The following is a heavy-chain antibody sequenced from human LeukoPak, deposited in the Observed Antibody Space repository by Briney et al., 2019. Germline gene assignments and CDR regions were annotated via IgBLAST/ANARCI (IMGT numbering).Heavy chain of an antibody. J-gene: IGHJ3*02. CDR3: AIGYSYGTEAFDI. D-gene: IGHD5-18*01. CDR2: INPNSGGT. Sequence: ASVTVSFKSSGYTFTFYYMHWVRQAPGQGLEWMGWINPNSGGTNYAQKFQGRVTMTRDTSISTAYMELSRLRSDDTAVYYCAIGYSYGTEAFDIWGQGTMVTVSS. V-gene: IGHV1-2*02. CDR1: GYTFTFYY.